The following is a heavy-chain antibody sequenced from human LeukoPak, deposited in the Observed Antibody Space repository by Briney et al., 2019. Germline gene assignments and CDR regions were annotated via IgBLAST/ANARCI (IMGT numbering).Heavy chain of an antibody. Sequence: ASVKVSCKASGYTFTSYPMHWVRQAPGQRLEWMGWINAGNGNTKYSQKLQGRVTMTTDTSTNTAYMELRSLRSDDTAMYYCARGNYDFLEAIHYYTDVWGKGTTVTVSS. CDR1: GYTFTSYP. CDR2: INAGNGNT. CDR3: ARGNYDFLEAIHYYTDV. J-gene: IGHJ6*03. D-gene: IGHD3-3*01. V-gene: IGHV1-3*01.